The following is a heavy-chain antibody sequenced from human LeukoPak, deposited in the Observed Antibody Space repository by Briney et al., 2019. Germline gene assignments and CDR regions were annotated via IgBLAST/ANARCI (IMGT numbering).Heavy chain of an antibody. CDR1: GGTFSSYA. Sequence: SVKVSCKASGGTFSSYAISWVRQAPGQGLEWMGRIIPIFGTANYAQKFQGRVTITTDESTSTTYMELSSLRSEDTAVYYCARVRRYCSSTSCFLFDYWGQGTLVTVSS. CDR2: IIPIFGTA. CDR3: ARVRRYCSSTSCFLFDY. V-gene: IGHV1-69*05. D-gene: IGHD2-2*01. J-gene: IGHJ4*02.